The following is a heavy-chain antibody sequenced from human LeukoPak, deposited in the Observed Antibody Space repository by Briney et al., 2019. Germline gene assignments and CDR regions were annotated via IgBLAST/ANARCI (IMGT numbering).Heavy chain of an antibody. J-gene: IGHJ4*02. V-gene: IGHV3-23*01. Sequence: GGSLRLSCAASGFTFSSYGMSWVRQAPGKGLEWVSAISGSGGSTYYADSVKGRFTISRDNSKNTLYLQMNSPRADDTAVYYCAKYQMWFGELLFDYWGQGTLVTVSS. D-gene: IGHD3-10*01. CDR2: ISGSGGST. CDR1: GFTFSSYG. CDR3: AKYQMWFGELLFDY.